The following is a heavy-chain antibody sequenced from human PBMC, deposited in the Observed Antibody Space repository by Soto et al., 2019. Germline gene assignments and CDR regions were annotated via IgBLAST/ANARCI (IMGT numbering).Heavy chain of an antibody. D-gene: IGHD4-17*01. Sequence: GASVKVSCKASGYTFTSYDINWVRQATGQGLEWMGWMNPNSGNTGYAQKFQGRVTMTRNTSISTAYMELSSLRSEDTAVYYCARDYGDYIAPPGEFYYYYMDVWGKGTTVTVSS. V-gene: IGHV1-8*01. CDR1: GYTFTSYD. J-gene: IGHJ6*03. CDR3: ARDYGDYIAPPGEFYYYYMDV. CDR2: MNPNSGNT.